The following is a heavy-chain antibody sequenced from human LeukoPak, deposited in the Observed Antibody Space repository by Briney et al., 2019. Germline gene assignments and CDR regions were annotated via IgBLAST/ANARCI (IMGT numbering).Heavy chain of an antibody. CDR3: AKYGTTLSSAGWFDP. CDR2: IDYSGKT. CDR1: GDSISGRGY. V-gene: IGHV4-31*03. D-gene: IGHD1-1*01. Sequence: PSETLSLTCTVSGDSISGRGYWGWIRQHPGKGLEWIGYIDYSGKTYYKPSLQSRVIISADTSQNQFSLKLSSVTAADTAVYYCAKYGTTLSSAGWFDPWGQGTLVTVSS. J-gene: IGHJ5*02.